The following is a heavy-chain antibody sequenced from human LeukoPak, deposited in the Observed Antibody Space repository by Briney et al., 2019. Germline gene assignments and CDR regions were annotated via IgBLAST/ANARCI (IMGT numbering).Heavy chain of an antibody. V-gene: IGHV1-8*01. D-gene: IGHD1-26*01. CDR3: ARGKRGSYRAWFAR. J-gene: IGHJ5*02. CDR1: GYTFTSYD. Sequence: GASVTLSCKASGYTFTSYDINWVRQAPGQGLEWMGWMNPNGGNTDYAQTLQGRVTITRNTSISTAYMELSSLRSEDTAVYYCARGKRGSYRAWFARWGQGTLVTVSS. CDR2: MNPNGGNT.